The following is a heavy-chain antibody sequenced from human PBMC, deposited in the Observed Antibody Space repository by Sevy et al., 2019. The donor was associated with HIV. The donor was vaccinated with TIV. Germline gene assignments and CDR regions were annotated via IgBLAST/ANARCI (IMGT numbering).Heavy chain of an antibody. CDR2: ISYDGSNK. V-gene: IGHV3-30*18. CDR3: AKRGPITMVRGVKVYYYGMDV. Sequence: GGSLRLSCAASGFTFSSYGMHWVRQAPGKGLEWVAVISYDGSNKYYEDSVKGRFTISRDNSKNTLYLQMNSLRAEDTAVYYCAKRGPITMVRGVKVYYYGMDVWGQGTTVTVSS. J-gene: IGHJ6*02. D-gene: IGHD3-10*01. CDR1: GFTFSSYG.